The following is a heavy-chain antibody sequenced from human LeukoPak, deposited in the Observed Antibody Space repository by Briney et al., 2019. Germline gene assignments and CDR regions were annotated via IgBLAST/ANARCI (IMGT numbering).Heavy chain of an antibody. D-gene: IGHD5-18*01. CDR3: AFIHLNFDY. CDR1: GFTFSSYS. J-gene: IGHJ4*02. V-gene: IGHV3-48*01. CDR2: ISSSSSTI. Sequence: GPLRLSCAASGFTFSSYSMNWVRQAPGKGLEWVSYISSSSSTIYYADSVKGRFTISRDNAKNSLYLQMNSLRAEDTAVYYCAFIHLNFDYWGQGTLLTVSS.